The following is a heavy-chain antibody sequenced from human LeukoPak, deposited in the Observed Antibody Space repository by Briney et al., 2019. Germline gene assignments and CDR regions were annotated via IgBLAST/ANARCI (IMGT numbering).Heavy chain of an antibody. Sequence: GESLKISCKGSGYTFTSYWIGWVRQTTGKGLEWMGIIYPGDSNTRYSPSFRGQVTISADKSISTAYLQWSSLKASDTAVYYCARVWFGELLSNLDYWGQGTLVTVSS. V-gene: IGHV5-51*01. CDR3: ARVWFGELLSNLDY. CDR2: IYPGDSNT. D-gene: IGHD3-10*01. CDR1: GYTFTSYW. J-gene: IGHJ4*02.